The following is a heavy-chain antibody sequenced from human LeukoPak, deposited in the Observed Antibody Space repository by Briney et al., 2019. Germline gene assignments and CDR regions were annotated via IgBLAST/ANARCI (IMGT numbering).Heavy chain of an antibody. Sequence: GGSLRLSCAASGFTFSSYSMNWVRQAPGKGLEWVSSISSSSSYIYYADSVKGRFTISRDNAKNSLYLQMNSLRAEDTAVYYCARIPFDCSSTSCYYYYYMDVWGKGTTVTVSS. J-gene: IGHJ6*03. CDR1: GFTFSSYS. CDR2: ISSSSSYI. D-gene: IGHD2-2*01. CDR3: ARIPFDCSSTSCYYYYYMDV. V-gene: IGHV3-21*01.